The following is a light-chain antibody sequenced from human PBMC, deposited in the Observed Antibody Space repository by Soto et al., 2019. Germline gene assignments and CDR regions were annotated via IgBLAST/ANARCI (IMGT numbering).Light chain of an antibody. V-gene: IGLV2-23*01. Sequence: QSALTQPASVSGSPGQSITISCTGTSSDVGSYNLVSWYQQHPGKAPKLIIYEGRQRHSGVSSRFSGSKSGNTASLTISGLQADDEADYYCCSYAGSTTYVVFGGGTKLTVL. CDR2: EGR. CDR3: CSYAGSTTYVV. J-gene: IGLJ2*01. CDR1: SSDVGSYNL.